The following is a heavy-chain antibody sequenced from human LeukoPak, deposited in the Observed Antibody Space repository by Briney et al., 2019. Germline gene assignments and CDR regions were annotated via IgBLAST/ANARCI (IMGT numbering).Heavy chain of an antibody. CDR1: GFTFSSYW. V-gene: IGHV3-74*01. Sequence: GGSLRLSCAASGFTFSSYWMHWVRQAPGKGLVWVSRINSDGSSTSYADSVKGRFTISRDNAKNTLYLQMNSLRAEDTAVCYCARRGGRSSPLGYWGQGTLVTVSS. D-gene: IGHD3-10*01. J-gene: IGHJ4*02. CDR2: INSDGSST. CDR3: ARRGGRSSPLGY.